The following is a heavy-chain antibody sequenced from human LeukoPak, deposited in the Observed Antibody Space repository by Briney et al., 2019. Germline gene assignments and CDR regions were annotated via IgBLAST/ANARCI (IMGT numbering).Heavy chain of an antibody. CDR2: IYYSGST. V-gene: IGHV4-39*07. Sequence: ASETLSLTCTVSGGSISSSSYYWGWIRQPPGKGLEWIGSIYYSGSTYYNPSLKSRVTISVDTSKNQFSLKLSSVTAADTAVYYCAREKRQLGPGWFDPWGQGTLVTVSS. J-gene: IGHJ5*02. D-gene: IGHD6-6*01. CDR3: AREKRQLGPGWFDP. CDR1: GGSISSSSYY.